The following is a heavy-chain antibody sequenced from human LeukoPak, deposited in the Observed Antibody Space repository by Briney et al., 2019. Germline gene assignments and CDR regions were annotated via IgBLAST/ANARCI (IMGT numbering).Heavy chain of an antibody. CDR2: ISAYNGNT. CDR1: GYTFTSYG. V-gene: IGHV1-18*01. Sequence: EASVKVSCKASGYTFTSYGISWVRQAPGQGLEWMGWISAYNGNTNYAQKLQGRVTMTTDTSTSTAYMELRSLRSDDTAVYYCARGIVATSRHYYYMDVWGKGTTVTVSS. J-gene: IGHJ6*03. D-gene: IGHD5-12*01. CDR3: ARGIVATSRHYYYMDV.